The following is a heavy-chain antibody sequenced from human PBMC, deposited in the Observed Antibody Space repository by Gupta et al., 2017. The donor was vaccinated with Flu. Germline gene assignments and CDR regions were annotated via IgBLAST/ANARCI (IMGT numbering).Heavy chain of an antibody. J-gene: IGHJ4*02. CDR2: IYSGGST. D-gene: IGHD2-2*01. Sequence: EVQLVESGGGLVQPGGSLRLSCAASRFIVSDNYMNWVRQAPGKGLEWVSVIYSGGSTYYADSVKGRFTISRDISKNTLYLQMDSLRPEDTAVYYCARGHCTSTSCYSDYFDYWGQGTQVTVSS. CDR3: ARGHCTSTSCYSDYFDY. CDR1: RFIVSDNY. V-gene: IGHV3-66*02.